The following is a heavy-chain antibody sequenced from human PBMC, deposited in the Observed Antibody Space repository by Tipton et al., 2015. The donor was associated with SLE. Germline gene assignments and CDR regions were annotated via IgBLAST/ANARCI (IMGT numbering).Heavy chain of an antibody. CDR1: GCSFSGYY. CDR2: IPTSGNT. D-gene: IGHD5/OR15-5a*01. J-gene: IGHJ5*02. V-gene: IGHV4-4*07. CDR3: ASTTIWGSGGNWLDP. Sequence: TLSLTCTVSGCSFSGYYWTWIRQPAGGGPEWIGRIPTSGNTKHPPSLQSRVTMSIDTSKNQFSLKLNSVTAADTAVYYCASTTIWGSGGNWLDPWGQGTLVTVSS.